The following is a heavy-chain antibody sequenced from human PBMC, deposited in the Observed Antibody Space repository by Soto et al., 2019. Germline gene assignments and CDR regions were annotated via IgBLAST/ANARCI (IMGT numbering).Heavy chain of an antibody. D-gene: IGHD6-6*01. CDR2: IYSGGST. Sequence: PGGSLRLSCAASGFTVSSNYMSWVRQAPGKGLEWVSVIYSGGSTYYADSVKGRFTISRDNSKNTLYLQMNSLRAEDTAVYYCARAFPGYSSSSGVSGMDVWGQGTTVTVSS. CDR3: ARAFPGYSSSSGVSGMDV. CDR1: GFTVSSNY. V-gene: IGHV3-53*01. J-gene: IGHJ6*02.